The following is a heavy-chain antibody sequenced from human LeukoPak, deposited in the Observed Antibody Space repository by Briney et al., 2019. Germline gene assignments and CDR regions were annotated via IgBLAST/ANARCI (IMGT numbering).Heavy chain of an antibody. V-gene: IGHV4-39*02. CDR2: IHYNEST. Sequence: PSETLSLTCSVSGGSIDSRIYFWGWIRQFPGKGLEWIGNIHYNESTYYNPSLQNRVTMSVDTSNKRFSLSLTSVTRGEPAFFSFVQPCPYPPCNWLNPWGRGTLVTV. J-gene: IGHJ5*02. CDR3: VQPCPYPPCNWLNP. CDR1: GGSIDSRIYF.